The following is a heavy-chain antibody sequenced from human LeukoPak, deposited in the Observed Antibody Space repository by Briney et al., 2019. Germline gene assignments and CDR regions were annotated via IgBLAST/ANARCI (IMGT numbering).Heavy chain of an antibody. J-gene: IGHJ4*02. CDR1: GSTFSSYA. V-gene: IGHV3-30-3*01. CDR2: ISYDGSNK. D-gene: IGHD5-24*01. Sequence: GGSLRLSCAASGSTFSSYAMHWVRQAPGKGLEWVAVISYDGSNKYYADSVKGRFTISRDNSKNTLYLQMNSLRAEDTAVYYCARDSRDGYNLDYWGQGTLVTVSS. CDR3: ARDSRDGYNLDY.